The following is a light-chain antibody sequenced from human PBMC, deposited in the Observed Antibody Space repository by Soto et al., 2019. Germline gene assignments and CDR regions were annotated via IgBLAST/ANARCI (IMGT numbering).Light chain of an antibody. CDR1: TSDVGGYNY. J-gene: IGLJ1*01. Sequence: QSVLTQPASVSGSPGQSITISCTGTTSDVGGYNYVTWYQQYPSQAPKIIIYDVSNRPSGVSNRFSGSKSGNTASLTISGPQAEDEADYYCSSYTSSSPYVFGTGTNVTVL. CDR3: SSYTSSSPYV. V-gene: IGLV2-14*03. CDR2: DVS.